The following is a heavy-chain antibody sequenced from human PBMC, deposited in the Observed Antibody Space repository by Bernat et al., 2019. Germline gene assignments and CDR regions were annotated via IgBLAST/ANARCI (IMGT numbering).Heavy chain of an antibody. Sequence: QLHLQESGPGLVKASETLSLTCTVSGASISSTSYYWGWIRQPPGKGLEWIGTMYNGGSTYYNPSLKSPVTISLDTSKNQVYLKLTFVTAADTDVYYCARMGGSGWPQADYWGQGTLVTVSS. CDR3: ARMGGSGWPQADY. J-gene: IGHJ4*02. CDR2: MYNGGST. V-gene: IGHV4-39*01. D-gene: IGHD6-19*01. CDR1: GASISSTSYY.